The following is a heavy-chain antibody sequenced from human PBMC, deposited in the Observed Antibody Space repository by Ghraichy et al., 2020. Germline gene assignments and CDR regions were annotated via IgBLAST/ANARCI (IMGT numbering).Heavy chain of an antibody. CDR1: GFTFSSYA. CDR2: ISGSGGST. V-gene: IGHV3-23*01. D-gene: IGHD6-19*01. Sequence: GGSLRLSCAASGFTFSSYAMSWVRQAPGKGLEWVSAISGSGGSTYYADSVKGRFTISRDNSKNTLYLQMNSLRAEDTAVYYCANSVAGTVQVDYWGQGTLVPSPQ. J-gene: IGHJ4*02. CDR3: ANSVAGTVQVDY.